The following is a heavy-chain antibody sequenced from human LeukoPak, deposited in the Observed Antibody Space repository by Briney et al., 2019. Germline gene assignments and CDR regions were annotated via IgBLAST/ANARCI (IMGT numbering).Heavy chain of an antibody. V-gene: IGHV1-8*01. D-gene: IGHD4-17*01. CDR2: MNPNSGNT. J-gene: IGHJ4*02. CDR1: GYTFTSYN. CDR3: ARTHMAVTTYY. Sequence: ASVKVSCKASGYTFTSYNINWVRQATGQGLEWMGRMNPNSGNTGYAQKFQGRVTMTRDTSISTAYMELSSLRSEDTAVYYCARTHMAVTTYYWGQGTLVTVSS.